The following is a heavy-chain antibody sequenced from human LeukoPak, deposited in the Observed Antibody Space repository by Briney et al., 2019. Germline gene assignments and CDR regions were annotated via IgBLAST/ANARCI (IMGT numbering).Heavy chain of an antibody. CDR1: GYTFTSYG. CDR3: ASTRDSSIVYAFDI. J-gene: IGHJ3*02. Sequence: ASVKVSCKASGYTFTSYGISWVRQAPGQGLEWMGWISAYNGNTNYAQKLQGRVTMTTDTSTSTAYMELRSLRSDDTAVYYCASTRDSSIVYAFDIGGQGTMVTVSS. V-gene: IGHV1-18*01. D-gene: IGHD2-15*01. CDR2: ISAYNGNT.